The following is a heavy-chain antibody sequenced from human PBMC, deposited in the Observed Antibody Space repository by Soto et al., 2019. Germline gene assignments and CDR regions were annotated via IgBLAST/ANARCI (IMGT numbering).Heavy chain of an antibody. CDR1: GYTFTDYW. Sequence: PGESLKISCKGSGYTFTDYWIGWVRQLPGKGLEWMGIIYPGDSDTRYSPSFQGHVTISADKSISTAYLQWSSLKASDTAMYYCARQDSSGYFLRVGYYYGMDVWGQGTTVTVSS. CDR2: IYPGDSDT. D-gene: IGHD3-22*01. J-gene: IGHJ6*02. CDR3: ARQDSSGYFLRVGYYYGMDV. V-gene: IGHV5-51*01.